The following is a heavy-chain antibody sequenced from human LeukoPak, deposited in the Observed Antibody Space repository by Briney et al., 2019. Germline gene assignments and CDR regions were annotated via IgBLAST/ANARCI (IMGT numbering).Heavy chain of an antibody. D-gene: IGHD1-26*01. CDR2: IYPGDFDT. Sequence: GESLKISCKGSGYSFTSYWIGWVRQMPGKGLEWMGIIYPGDFDTRYSPSFQGQVTISADKSISTAYLQWSSLKASDTAMYYCASVGSERMSNYYYYGMDVWGQGTTVTVSS. V-gene: IGHV5-51*01. J-gene: IGHJ6*02. CDR3: ASVGSERMSNYYYYGMDV. CDR1: GYSFTSYW.